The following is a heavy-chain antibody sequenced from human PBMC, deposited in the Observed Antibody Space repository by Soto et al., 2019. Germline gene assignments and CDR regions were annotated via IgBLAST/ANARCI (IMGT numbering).Heavy chain of an antibody. CDR1: GDSINSGDYN. Sequence: QVQLQESGPGLVKPLQTLSLTCTVSGDSINSGDYNWNWIRQHPGKGLEWIGYIYLSGTIHYNPSLQSRVSISVDTSKNQFSLELRSVTAADTAVYYCATGDYWGQGNLVTVSS. V-gene: IGHV4-31*03. J-gene: IGHJ4*02. CDR2: IYLSGTI. CDR3: ATGDY.